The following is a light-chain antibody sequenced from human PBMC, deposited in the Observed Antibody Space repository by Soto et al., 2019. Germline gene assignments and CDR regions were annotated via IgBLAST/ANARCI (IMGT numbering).Light chain of an antibody. CDR3: QKYGSGAWT. CDR2: GAS. J-gene: IGKJ1*01. V-gene: IGKV3-20*01. CDR1: QSVSSSY. Sequence: EIVLTQSPGTLSLSPGERATLSCRASQSVSSSYLAWYQQKPGQAPRLLIYGASRRATGIPDRFSGSGSGTDFTLTISSKEPEEFAVYYCQKYGSGAWTFGPRTKVEIK.